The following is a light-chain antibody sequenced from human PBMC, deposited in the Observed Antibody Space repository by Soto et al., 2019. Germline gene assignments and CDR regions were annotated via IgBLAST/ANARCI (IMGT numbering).Light chain of an antibody. CDR3: FSYTSSVTYV. Sequence: QSVLSRPAGVAGSPGQSITIYCTGTSGEDGNYKYDWWYQQHPRKAPNLMIYEVSNRPSGVSNRFSGSKSGNTASLTISGLQAEDETDYYCFSYTSSVTYVFGTGTKVTVL. CDR2: EVS. J-gene: IGLJ1*01. V-gene: IGLV2-14*01. CDR1: SGEDGNYKY.